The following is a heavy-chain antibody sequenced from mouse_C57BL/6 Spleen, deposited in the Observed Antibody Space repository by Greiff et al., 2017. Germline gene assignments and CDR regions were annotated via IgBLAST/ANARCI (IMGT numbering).Heavy chain of an antibody. CDR2: IDPADSDT. CDR3: ARPETWVFDY. J-gene: IGHJ2*01. Sequence: QVQLQQPGAELVKPGASVKLSCKASGYTFTSYWMQWVKQRPGQGLEWIGEIDPADSDTNYNQKFKGKATLSVDTSSSTAYMQLSSLTSEDSAVSDCARPETWVFDYWGQGTTLTVSS. CDR1: GYTFTSYW. V-gene: IGHV1-50*01.